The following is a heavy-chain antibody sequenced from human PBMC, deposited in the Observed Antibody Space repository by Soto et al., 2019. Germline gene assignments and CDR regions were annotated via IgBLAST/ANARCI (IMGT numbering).Heavy chain of an antibody. D-gene: IGHD3-22*01. J-gene: IGHJ3*02. Sequence: GGSLRLSCAASGFTFSNAWMNWVRQAPGKGLEWVGRIKSKTDGGTTDYAAPVKGRFTISRDDSKNTLYLQMNSLKTEDTAVYYCTTGYMIVVVRDFDAFDIWGQGTMVTVSS. CDR2: IKSKTDGGTT. V-gene: IGHV3-15*07. CDR1: GFTFSNAW. CDR3: TTGYMIVVVRDFDAFDI.